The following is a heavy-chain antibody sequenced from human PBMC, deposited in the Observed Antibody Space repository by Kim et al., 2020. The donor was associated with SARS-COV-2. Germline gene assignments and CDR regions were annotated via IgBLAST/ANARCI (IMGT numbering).Heavy chain of an antibody. CDR2: INHSGST. CDR3: ARASGWSGIDY. CDR1: GGSFSGYY. Sequence: SETLSLTCAVYGGSFSGYYWSWIRQPPGKGLEWIGEINHSGSTNYNPSLKSRVTISVDTSKNQFSLKLSSVTAADTAVYYCARASGWSGIDYWGQGTLVTVSS. D-gene: IGHD3-3*01. J-gene: IGHJ4*02. V-gene: IGHV4-34*01.